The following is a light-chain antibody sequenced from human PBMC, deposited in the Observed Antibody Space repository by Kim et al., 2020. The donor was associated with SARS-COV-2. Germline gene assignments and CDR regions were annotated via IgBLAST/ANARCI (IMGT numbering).Light chain of an antibody. J-gene: IGKJ4*01. V-gene: IGKV1-5*01. CDR3: QQYNRYSLT. Sequence: DIQITQSPSSLSASVGDRVTITCRASQGISRYLAWYQQKPGKAPKLLIYDASTLERGVPSRFSGSGSGTEFTLTISCLQPDDFATYVCQQYNRYSLTFGGGTQVEIK. CDR1: QGISRY. CDR2: DAS.